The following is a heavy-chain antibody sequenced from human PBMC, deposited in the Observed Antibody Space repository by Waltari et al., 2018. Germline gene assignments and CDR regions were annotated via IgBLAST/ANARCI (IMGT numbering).Heavy chain of an antibody. CDR2: IRYDGSNK. J-gene: IGHJ4*02. D-gene: IGHD3-16*01. Sequence: QVQLVESGGGVVQPGGSLRLSCAASGFTFSSYGMHWVRQAPGKGLEWVALIRYDGSNKYYADSVKGRFTISRDNSKNTLYLQMNSLRAEDTAVYYCAKGPPRTLPEGASFDYWGQGTLVTVSS. CDR1: GFTFSSYG. V-gene: IGHV3-30*02. CDR3: AKGPPRTLPEGASFDY.